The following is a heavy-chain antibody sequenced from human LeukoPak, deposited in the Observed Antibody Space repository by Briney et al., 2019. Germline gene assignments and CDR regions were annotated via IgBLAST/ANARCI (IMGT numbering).Heavy chain of an antibody. J-gene: IGHJ4*02. Sequence: ASVKVSCKASGYTFTSYGISWVRQAPGQGLEWMGWISAYNGNTNYAQKFQGRVTMTRDTSISTAYMELSRLRSDDTAVYYCARATRLGYSSGWSNYFDYWGQGTLVTVSS. CDR2: ISAYNGNT. V-gene: IGHV1-18*01. CDR3: ARATRLGYSSGWSNYFDY. CDR1: GYTFTSYG. D-gene: IGHD6-19*01.